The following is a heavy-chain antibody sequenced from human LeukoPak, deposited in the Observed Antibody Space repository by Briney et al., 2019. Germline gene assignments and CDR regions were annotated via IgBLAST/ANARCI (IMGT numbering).Heavy chain of an antibody. D-gene: IGHD1-26*01. CDR2: ISSSNYI. Sequence: PGGSLRLSCAASGFIFSTYNMNWVRQAPGKGLEWVSSISSSNYIHYADSVKGRFTISRDNAKNSLYLQMNSLRAEDTDVYYCTRDVGASAPDAFDIWGQGTMVTVSS. J-gene: IGHJ3*02. CDR1: GFIFSTYN. V-gene: IGHV3-21*01. CDR3: TRDVGASAPDAFDI.